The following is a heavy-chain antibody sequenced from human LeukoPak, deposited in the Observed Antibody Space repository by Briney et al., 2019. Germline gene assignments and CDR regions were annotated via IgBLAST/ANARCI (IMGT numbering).Heavy chain of an antibody. CDR2: IRYDGSNK. V-gene: IGHV3-30*02. Sequence: GGSLRLSCAASGFTFSSYGIHWVRQAPGKGLEWVAFIRYDGSNKYYADSVKGRFTISRDNSKNTLYLQMNSLRSDDTAVYYCARDKWELPSFLGVDDAFDIWGQGTMVTVSS. CDR3: ARDKWELPSFLGVDDAFDI. J-gene: IGHJ3*02. CDR1: GFTFSSYG. D-gene: IGHD1-26*01.